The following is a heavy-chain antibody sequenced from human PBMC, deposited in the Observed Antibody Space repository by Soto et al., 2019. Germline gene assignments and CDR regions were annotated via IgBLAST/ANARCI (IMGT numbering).Heavy chain of an antibody. D-gene: IGHD6-13*01. V-gene: IGHV3-33*01. Sequence: GGSLRLSCAASGFTFGSYGMHWFGQAPGKGLEWVAVIWYDGSNKYYADSVKGRFTISRDNSKNTLYLQMNSLRAEDTAVYYCAREQQLALDYWGQGTLVTVSS. CDR1: GFTFGSYG. CDR2: IWYDGSNK. J-gene: IGHJ4*02. CDR3: AREQQLALDY.